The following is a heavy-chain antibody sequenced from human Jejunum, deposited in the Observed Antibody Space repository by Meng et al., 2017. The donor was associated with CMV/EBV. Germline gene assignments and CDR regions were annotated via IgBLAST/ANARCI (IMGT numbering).Heavy chain of an antibody. Sequence: SFAASGLTFSIYGMNWVRQVPGKGLEWVSVISGGGGSTYYTDSVKGRFTISRDNSMKRLYLQMNSLRAEDTAIYYCAAAVTGAFDVWGQGTMVTVSS. V-gene: IGHV3-23*01. CDR3: AAAVTGAFDV. J-gene: IGHJ3*01. CDR1: GLTFSIYG. CDR2: ISGGGGST.